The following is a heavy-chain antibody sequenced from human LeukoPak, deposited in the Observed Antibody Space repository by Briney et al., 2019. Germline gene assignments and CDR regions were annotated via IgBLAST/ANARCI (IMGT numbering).Heavy chain of an antibody. CDR1: GYPFTTYE. J-gene: IGHJ4*02. Sequence: ASVKVSCKTSGYPFTTYEISWVRQAAGQGLEWMGWVHPNTGNTACAQRFQGRVTMTRDTSISTAYMELSSLRSEDTAVYYCARVSCGSTSCPFDYWGQGTLVTVSS. CDR2: VHPNTGNT. CDR3: ARVSCGSTSCPFDY. V-gene: IGHV1-8*01. D-gene: IGHD2-2*01.